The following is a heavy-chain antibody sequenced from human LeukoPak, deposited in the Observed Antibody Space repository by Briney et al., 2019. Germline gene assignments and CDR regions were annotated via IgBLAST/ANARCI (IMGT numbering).Heavy chain of an antibody. CDR3: ARELQDDAFDI. J-gene: IGHJ3*02. Sequence: ASVKVSCEASGYTFTGYYMHWVRQAPGQGLEWMGRINPNSGGTNYAQKFQGRVTTTRDTSISTAYMELSRLRSDDTAVYYCARELQDDAFDIWGQGTMVTVSS. V-gene: IGHV1-2*06. CDR1: GYTFTGYY. CDR2: INPNSGGT. D-gene: IGHD4-11*01.